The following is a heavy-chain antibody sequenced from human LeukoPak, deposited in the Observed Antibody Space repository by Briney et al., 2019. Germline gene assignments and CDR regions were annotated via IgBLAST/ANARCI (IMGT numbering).Heavy chain of an antibody. CDR3: ARSGNYFDY. J-gene: IGHJ4*02. CDR2: ISTSSSST. Sequence: GGSLRFSCAASGFTFSNYYMSWIRQAPGKGLKWVSYISTSSSSTNYADSVKGRFTISRDNARNSLYLQMNSLRAEDTAVYYCARSGNYFDYCGQGTLVTVSS. V-gene: IGHV3-11*06. CDR1: GFTFSNYY.